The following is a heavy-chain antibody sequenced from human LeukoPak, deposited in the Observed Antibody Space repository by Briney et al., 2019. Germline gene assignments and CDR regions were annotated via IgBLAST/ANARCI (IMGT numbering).Heavy chain of an antibody. CDR2: IRSKGKSYAT. V-gene: IGHV3-73*01. CDR3: TRHEDCSGASCYSPHDY. J-gene: IGHJ4*02. CDR1: GFTLSASP. D-gene: IGHD2-15*01. Sequence: GGSLCLSCAASGFTLSASPMLWARQASGKGLGWVGRIRSKGKSYATAYAASVKGRFTISRDDSKNTAYLQMNSLKTEDTAVYYCTRHEDCSGASCYSPHDYWGQGTLVTVSS.